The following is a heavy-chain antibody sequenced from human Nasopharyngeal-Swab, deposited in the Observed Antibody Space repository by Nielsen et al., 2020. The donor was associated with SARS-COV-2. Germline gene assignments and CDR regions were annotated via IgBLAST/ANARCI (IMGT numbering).Heavy chain of an antibody. CDR1: GYTFNKYV. D-gene: IGHD6-13*01. V-gene: IGHV7-4-1*02. CDR2: INTNTGNP. CDR3: ARDVRFSSVDGTSYNGMDV. J-gene: IGHJ6*02. Sequence: ASVKVSCKASGYTFNKYVLNWVRQAPGQGLEWMGWINTNTGNPTYAQGFTGRYVFSLDTSVSTAYLQISSLDAEDTAVYYCARDVRFSSVDGTSYNGMDVWGQGTMVTVSS.